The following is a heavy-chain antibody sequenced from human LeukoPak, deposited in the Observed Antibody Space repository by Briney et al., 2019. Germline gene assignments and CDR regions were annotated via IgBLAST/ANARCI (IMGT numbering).Heavy chain of an antibody. CDR3: ARAYYDFWSGYVDY. J-gene: IGHJ4*02. D-gene: IGHD3-3*01. Sequence: PGGSLRLSCAASGFTFSSYWMSWVRQAPGKGLEWVANIKQDGSEKYYVDSVKGRFTISRDNAKNSLYLQMNSLRAEDTAVYYCARAYYDFWSGYVDYWGQGTLVTVSS. V-gene: IGHV3-7*01. CDR2: IKQDGSEK. CDR1: GFTFSSYW.